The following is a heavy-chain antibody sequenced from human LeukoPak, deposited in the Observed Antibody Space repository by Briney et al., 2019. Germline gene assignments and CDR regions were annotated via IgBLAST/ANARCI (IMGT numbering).Heavy chain of an antibody. J-gene: IGHJ3*02. CDR1: GFTFDDYA. CDR3: AKGGLRFLEWLFPRDAFDI. V-gene: IGHV3-9*01. CDR2: ISWNSGSI. Sequence: GGSLRRSCAASGFTFDDYAMHWVRQAPGKGLEWVSGISWNSGSIGYADSVKGRFTISRDNAKNSLYLQMNSLRAEDTALYYSAKGGLRFLEWLFPRDAFDIWGQGTMVTVSS. D-gene: IGHD3-3*01.